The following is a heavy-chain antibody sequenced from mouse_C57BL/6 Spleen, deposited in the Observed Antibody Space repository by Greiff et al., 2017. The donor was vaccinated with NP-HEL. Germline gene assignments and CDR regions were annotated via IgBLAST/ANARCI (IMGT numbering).Heavy chain of an antibody. CDR2: IDPETGGT. CDR3: TREVLGYCDV. Sequence: VQLQQSGAELVRPGASVTLSCKASGYTFTDYEMHWVKQTPVHGLEWIGAIDPETGGTAYNQKFKGKAILTADKSSSTAYMELRSLTSEDSAVYYCTREVLGYCDVWGTGTTVTVSS. V-gene: IGHV1-15*01. D-gene: IGHD5-1*01. CDR1: GYTFTDYE. J-gene: IGHJ1*03.